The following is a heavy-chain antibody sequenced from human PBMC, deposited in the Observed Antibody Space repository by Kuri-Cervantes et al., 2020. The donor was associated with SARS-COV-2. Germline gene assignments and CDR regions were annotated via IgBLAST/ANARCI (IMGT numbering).Heavy chain of an antibody. CDR1: GFTFDDYA. J-gene: IGHJ4*02. CDR3: ARDLRGYCSGGSCYW. Sequence: SLKISCAASGFTFDDYAMHWVRQAPGKGLEWVSGISWNSGSIGYADSVKGRFTISRDNAKNSLYLQMNSLRAEDTAVYYCARDLRGYCSGGSCYWGGQGTLVTVSS. D-gene: IGHD2-15*01. CDR2: ISWNSGSI. V-gene: IGHV3-9*01.